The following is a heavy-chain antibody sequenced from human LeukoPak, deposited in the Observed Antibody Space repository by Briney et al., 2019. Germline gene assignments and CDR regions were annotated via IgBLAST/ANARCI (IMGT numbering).Heavy chain of an antibody. CDR1: GFTFSSYA. V-gene: IGHV3-23*01. CDR2: ISGSGGST. CDR3: AKENIEYYYDSSGPLGY. Sequence: PGGSLRLSCAASGFTFSSYAMSWVRQAPGKGLEWVSAISGSGGSTYYADSVKGRFTISRDNSKNTLYLQMNSLRAEDTAVYYCAKENIEYYYDSSGPLGYWGQGTLVTVSS. J-gene: IGHJ4*02. D-gene: IGHD3-22*01.